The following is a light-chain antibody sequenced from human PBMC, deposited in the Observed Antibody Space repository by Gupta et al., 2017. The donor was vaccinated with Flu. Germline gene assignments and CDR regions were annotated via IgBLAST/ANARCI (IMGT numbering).Light chain of an antibody. J-gene: IGKJ1*01. CDR2: GAS. V-gene: IGKV3-20*01. Sequence: GSLCLCPGERATLSCRAGQSVSSSYLAGYQQKSGQAPRLLIYGASSRATGIPDRFSGSGSGTDFTLTISRLKPEDFAVYYCQQDCSSPWTFGQGTKVEIK. CDR3: QQDCSSPWT. CDR1: QSVSSSY.